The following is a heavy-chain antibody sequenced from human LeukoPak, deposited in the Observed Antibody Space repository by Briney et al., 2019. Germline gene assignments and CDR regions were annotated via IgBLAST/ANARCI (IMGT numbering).Heavy chain of an antibody. CDR2: MNPNSGNT. D-gene: IGHD3-3*01. V-gene: IGHV1-8*01. Sequence: ASVKVSCKASGYIFTSYDINWVRQATGQGLELMGWMNPNSGNTGYAQKFQGRVTMTKNTSISTAYMELSSLRSEDTALYYCARAPTWSSTSYNYYYMDVWGKGTTVTISS. J-gene: IGHJ6*03. CDR3: ARAPTWSSTSYNYYYMDV. CDR1: GYIFTSYD.